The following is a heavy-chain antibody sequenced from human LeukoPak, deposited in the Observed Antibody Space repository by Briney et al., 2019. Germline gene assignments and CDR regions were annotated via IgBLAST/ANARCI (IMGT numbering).Heavy chain of an antibody. Sequence: LRLSCAASGFTFSEYYMSWIRQPPGKGLEWIGYIYYSGSTYYNPSLKSRVTISVDTSKNQFSLKLSSVTAADTAVYYCARDLWFGDDWFDPWGQGTLVTVSS. V-gene: IGHV4-30-4*08. CDR1: GFTFSEYY. CDR3: ARDLWFGDDWFDP. CDR2: IYYSGST. J-gene: IGHJ5*02. D-gene: IGHD3-10*01.